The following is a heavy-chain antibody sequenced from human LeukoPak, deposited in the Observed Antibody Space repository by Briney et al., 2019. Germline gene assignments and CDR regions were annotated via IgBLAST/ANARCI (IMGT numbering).Heavy chain of an antibody. D-gene: IGHD2-2*02. CDR3: AREEIVVVPAAIPDY. CDR2: ISGSGGTT. Sequence: GGSLRLSCAASGFTFSDGYMSWIRQAPGKGLEWVSAISGSGGTTYYADSVKGRFTISRDNSKNTLYLQMNSLRAEDTAVYYCAREEIVVVPAAIPDYWGQGTLVTVSS. V-gene: IGHV3-23*01. CDR1: GFTFSDGY. J-gene: IGHJ4*02.